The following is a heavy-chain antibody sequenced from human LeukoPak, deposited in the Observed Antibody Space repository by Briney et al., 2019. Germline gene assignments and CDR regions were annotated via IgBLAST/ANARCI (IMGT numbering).Heavy chain of an antibody. D-gene: IGHD5-12*01. Sequence: PGGSLRLSCTASGFTFSRSWMNWIRQAPGKGLEWVANINPDGDGMRFVESVKGRFTMSSDNAQSSLHLQMNSLRVEDTAFYYCAAWTDRGYSYWGQGVLVTVSS. CDR1: GFTFSRSW. CDR3: AAWTDRGYSY. CDR2: INPDGDGM. V-gene: IGHV3-7*01. J-gene: IGHJ4*02.